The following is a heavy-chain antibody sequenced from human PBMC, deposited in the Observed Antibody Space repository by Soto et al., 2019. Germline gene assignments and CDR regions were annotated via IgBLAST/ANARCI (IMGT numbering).Heavy chain of an antibody. CDR3: ARDGYSYGISYFDY. V-gene: IGHV1-69*13. CDR1: GGTFSSYA. CDR2: IIPIFGTA. Sequence: ASVKVSCKASGGTFSSYAISWVRQAPGQGLEWMGGIIPIFGTANYAQKFQGRVTITADESTSTAYMELSSLRSEDTAVYYCARDGYSYGISYFDYWGQGTLVTVSS. J-gene: IGHJ4*02. D-gene: IGHD5-18*01.